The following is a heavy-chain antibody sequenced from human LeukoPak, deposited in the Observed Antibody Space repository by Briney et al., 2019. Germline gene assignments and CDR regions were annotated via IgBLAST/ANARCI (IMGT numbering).Heavy chain of an antibody. D-gene: IGHD1-1*01. J-gene: IGHJ4*02. V-gene: IGHV4-39*01. CDR1: GGSISSSSYY. CDR3: ATDLLGGHRYAY. CDR2: LFQSRSA. Sequence: SETLSLTCSVSGGSISSSSYYWGWIRQPPGKGLEWIGSLFQSRSAYYNPSLKSRVTISVGTSKNQFSLILSSMTAADTAVYYCATDLLGGHRYAYWGQGTPVTVSS.